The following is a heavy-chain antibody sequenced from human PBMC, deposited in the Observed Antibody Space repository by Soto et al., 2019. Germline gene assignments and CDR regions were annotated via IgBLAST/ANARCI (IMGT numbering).Heavy chain of an antibody. CDR1: GYTFTSYG. D-gene: IGHD2-2*01. CDR3: ARDGGYCSSTRCRKIPVNWFDP. J-gene: IGHJ5*02. V-gene: IGHV1-18*01. Sequence: QVQLVQSGAEVKKPGASVKVSCKASGYTFTSYGISWVRQAPGQGLEWMGWISAYNGNTNYAQKLQGRVTMTTDTSTSTAYMELRSLRSDDTAVYYCARDGGYCSSTRCRKIPVNWFDPWGQGTLVTVSS. CDR2: ISAYNGNT.